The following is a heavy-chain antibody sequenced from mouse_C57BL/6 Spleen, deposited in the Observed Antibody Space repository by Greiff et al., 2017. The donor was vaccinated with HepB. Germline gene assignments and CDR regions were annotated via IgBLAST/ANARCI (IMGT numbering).Heavy chain of an antibody. CDR3: ARNFNYGSNYAMDY. J-gene: IGHJ4*01. V-gene: IGHV2-2*01. CDR1: GFSLTSYG. Sequence: VQRVESGPGLVQPSQSLSITCTVSGFSLTSYGVHWVRQSPGKGLEWLGVIWSGGSTDYNAAFISRLSISKDNSKSQVFFKMNSLQADDTAIYYCARNFNYGSNYAMDYWGQGTSVTVSS. D-gene: IGHD1-1*01. CDR2: IWSGGST.